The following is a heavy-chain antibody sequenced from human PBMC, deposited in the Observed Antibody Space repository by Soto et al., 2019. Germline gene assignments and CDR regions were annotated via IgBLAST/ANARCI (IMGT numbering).Heavy chain of an antibody. CDR3: ARRIPDGKFDS. CDR1: GYSFSDYS. D-gene: IGHD1-1*01. CDR2: MNPKSGHT. Sequence: QVPLVQSGAEVKKPGASVKVSCKASGYSFSDYSINWVRQAPGQGLEWMGWMNPKSGHTAHAQKIQGRVTLTRDTSINTVYMELSSLTSGDTAVYFCARRIPDGKFDSWGQGALVTVSS. V-gene: IGHV1-8*01. J-gene: IGHJ4*02.